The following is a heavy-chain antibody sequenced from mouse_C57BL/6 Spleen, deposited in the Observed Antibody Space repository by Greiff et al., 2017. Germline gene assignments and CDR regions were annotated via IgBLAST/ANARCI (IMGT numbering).Heavy chain of an antibody. J-gene: IGHJ1*03. CDR3: ARLTGTANWYFDV. CDR1: GYAFSSYW. V-gene: IGHV1-80*01. Sequence: VQLQQSGAELVKPGASVKISCKASGYAFSSYWMNWVKPRPGKGLEWIGQIYPGDGDTNYNGKFKGKATLTADKSSSTAYIQLSILTSEDSAVYFCARLTGTANWYFDVWGTGTTVTVSS. D-gene: IGHD4-1*01. CDR2: IYPGDGDT.